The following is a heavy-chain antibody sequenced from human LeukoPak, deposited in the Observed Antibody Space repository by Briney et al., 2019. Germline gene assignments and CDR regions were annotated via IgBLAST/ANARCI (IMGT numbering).Heavy chain of an antibody. CDR1: GGSISSYY. Sequence: PSETLSLTCTVSGGSISSYYWSWIRQPAGKGLEWIGRIYTSGSTNYNLSRKSRLTMSVDTSNNQFSLKLSSGPAADTAVYYCARLGIVVVPAAISAGQDYYYYYYMDVWGKGTTVTVSS. J-gene: IGHJ6*03. CDR2: IYTSGST. D-gene: IGHD2-2*03. V-gene: IGHV4-4*07. CDR3: ARLGIVVVPAAISAGQDYYYYYYMDV.